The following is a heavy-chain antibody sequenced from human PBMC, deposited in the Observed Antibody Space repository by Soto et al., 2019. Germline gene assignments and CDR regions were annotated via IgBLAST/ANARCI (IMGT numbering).Heavy chain of an antibody. V-gene: IGHV3-23*01. Sequence: GGSLRLSWAVSGFSINNYAVSWVRQAPGKGLEWVSGITAGGGRLYFADSVNGRFTISRDSSKNTLHLQMNSLRVEDTAVYYCAKDRGDAFEEGYDFDYWGQGIVVTVSS. CDR2: ITAGGGRL. D-gene: IGHD3-16*01. CDR1: GFSINNYA. J-gene: IGHJ4*02. CDR3: AKDRGDAFEEGYDFDY.